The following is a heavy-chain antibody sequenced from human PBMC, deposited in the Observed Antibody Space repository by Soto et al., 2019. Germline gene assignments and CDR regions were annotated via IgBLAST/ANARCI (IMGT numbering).Heavy chain of an antibody. Sequence: PSETLSLTCTVSGCSISSSSYYWGWIRQPPGKGLEWIGYIYYSGSTSSNPSLKSRVTISVDTSKNQFSLKLSSVSAADTAVYYCVRGVAHWGQGTLVTVSS. J-gene: IGHJ4*02. CDR2: IYYSGST. V-gene: IGHV4-31*03. D-gene: IGHD2-15*01. CDR3: VRGVAH. CDR1: GCSISSSSYY.